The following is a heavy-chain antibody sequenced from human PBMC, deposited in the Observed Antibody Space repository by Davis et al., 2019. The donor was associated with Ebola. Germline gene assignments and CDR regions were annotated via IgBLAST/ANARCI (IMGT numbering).Heavy chain of an antibody. CDR1: GFTFSDYY. Sequence: PGGSLRLSCAASGFTFSDYYMSWIRQAPGKGLEWVSYISSSSSYTNYADSVKGRFTISRDNSKKTLYLQMNSLRAEDTAVYYCAKSGLSFGVVKYHYGMDVWGKGTTVTVSS. CDR2: ISSSSSYT. D-gene: IGHD3-3*01. CDR3: AKSGLSFGVVKYHYGMDV. V-gene: IGHV3-11*03. J-gene: IGHJ6*04.